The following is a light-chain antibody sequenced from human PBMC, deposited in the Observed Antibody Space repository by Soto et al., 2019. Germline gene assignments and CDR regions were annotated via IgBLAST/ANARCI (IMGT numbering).Light chain of an antibody. CDR3: QRYGSSPLIT. CDR1: KSVSSSS. CDR2: GTS. V-gene: IGKV3-20*01. J-gene: IGKJ5*01. Sequence: ETVLTQAPGTRSLSPGERATLSCRASKSVSSSSLAWYHQRPGQAPRLLIYGTSSRATGIPDRFSGSGSGTDFTLTISRLEPEDFAVYFCQRYGSSPLITFGQGTRLEIK.